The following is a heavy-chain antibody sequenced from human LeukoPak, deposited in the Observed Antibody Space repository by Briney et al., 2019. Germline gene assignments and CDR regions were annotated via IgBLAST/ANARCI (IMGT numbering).Heavy chain of an antibody. J-gene: IGHJ4*02. V-gene: IGHV4-34*01. CDR3: ARVSGSPVG. CDR1: GGSFSGYY. D-gene: IGHD1-26*01. CDR2: INHSGST. Sequence: KPSETLSLTCAVYGGSFSGYYWSWIRQPPGKGLEWIGEINHSGSTNYNPSLKSRVTISVHTSKNQFSLKLSSVTAADTAVYYCARVSGSPVGWGQGTLVTVSS.